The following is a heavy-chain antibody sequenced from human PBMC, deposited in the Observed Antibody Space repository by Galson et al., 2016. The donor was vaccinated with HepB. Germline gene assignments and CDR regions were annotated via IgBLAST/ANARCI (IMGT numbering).Heavy chain of an antibody. CDR2: IYYSGGT. D-gene: IGHD3-16*01. V-gene: IGHV4-61*01. J-gene: IGHJ3*02. CDR1: GGLVSSGSYY. Sequence: SETLSLTCSVSGGLVSSGSYYWSWIRQPPGKGLEWIGYIYYSGGTNYNPSLKSRVSISVDTYENQFSLKLNSVTATDTAVYYCARGYPGGGDDAFDIWGRGTLVTVSS. CDR3: ARGYPGGGDDAFDI.